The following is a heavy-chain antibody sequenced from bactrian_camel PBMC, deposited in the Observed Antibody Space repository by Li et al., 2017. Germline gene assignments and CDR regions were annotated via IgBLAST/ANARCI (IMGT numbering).Heavy chain of an antibody. D-gene: IGHD2*01. Sequence: DVQLVESGGGSVQTGGSLRLSCAITGFTYRRYCMGWSRQTPGKEREGIATINHDEQKLYKDSVQGRFTISRDNAKNTLTLQMNSLKTEDTGVYYCATDDPRLIACGSSCRPYWGQGTQVTVS. CDR3: ATDDPRLIACGSSCRPY. J-gene: IGHJ4*01. V-gene: IGHV3S31*01. CDR1: GFTYRRYC. CDR2: INHDEQ.